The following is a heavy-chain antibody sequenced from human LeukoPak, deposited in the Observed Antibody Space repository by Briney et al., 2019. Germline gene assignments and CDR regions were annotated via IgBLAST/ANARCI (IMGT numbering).Heavy chain of an antibody. D-gene: IGHD5-12*01. CDR1: GGSIRSSY. V-gene: IGHV4-59*08. Sequence: SETLSLTCSVSGGSIRSSYWSWIRQPPGKRLQWIGYIHHSGETDYNPSLQNRVAISLDTSKNQFSLRLRSMTVADTAIYYCARRWPNSGYRRGWNFDLWGRGTLVTV. CDR3: ARRWPNSGYRRGWNFDL. J-gene: IGHJ2*01. CDR2: IHHSGET.